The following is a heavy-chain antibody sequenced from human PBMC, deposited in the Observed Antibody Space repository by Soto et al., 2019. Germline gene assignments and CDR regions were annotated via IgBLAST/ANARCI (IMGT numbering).Heavy chain of an antibody. J-gene: IGHJ4*02. V-gene: IGHV3-48*02. CDR3: ARDLNYDDPPLRY. D-gene: IGHD4-17*01. CDR2: ISSSGSTI. Sequence: EVQLVESGGGLVQPGGSLSLACAASGFTFSSYSMNWVRQAPGKGLEWVSYISSSGSTIYYADSVKGRFTISRDNAKNSLYLQMNSLRDEDTAVYYCARDLNYDDPPLRYWGQGTLVTVSS. CDR1: GFTFSSYS.